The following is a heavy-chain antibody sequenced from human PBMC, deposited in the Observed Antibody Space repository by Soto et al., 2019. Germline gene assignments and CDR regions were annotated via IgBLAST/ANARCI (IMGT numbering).Heavy chain of an antibody. D-gene: IGHD6-19*01. CDR2: IYPGDSDT. CDR3: ATSAVAGTRSFDY. J-gene: IGHJ4*02. CDR1: GYSFTSYW. Sequence: XESLKISCKGCGYSFTSYWIGWVRQMPGKGLEWMGIIYPGDSDTRYSPSFQGQVTISADKSISTAYLQWSSLKASDTAMYYCATSAVAGTRSFDYWGQGTLVTVSS. V-gene: IGHV5-51*01.